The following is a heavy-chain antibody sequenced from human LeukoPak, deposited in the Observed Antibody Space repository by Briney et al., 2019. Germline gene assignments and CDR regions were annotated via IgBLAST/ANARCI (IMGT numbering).Heavy chain of an antibody. CDR2: ISSSGSTM. CDR3: ASLDTAKQPLANH. V-gene: IGHV3-11*01. D-gene: IGHD5-18*01. J-gene: IGHJ5*02. Sequence: PGGSLRLSCAASGFTFSDYYMSWIRQAPGKGLEWVSYISSSGSTMYYADSVKGRFTISRDNAKNSLYLQMNTLRVEDTAMYYCASLDTAKQPLANHWGQGTLVTVSS. CDR1: GFTFSDYY.